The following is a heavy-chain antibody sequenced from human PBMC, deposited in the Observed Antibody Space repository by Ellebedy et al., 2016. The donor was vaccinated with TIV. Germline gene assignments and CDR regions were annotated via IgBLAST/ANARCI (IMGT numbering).Heavy chain of an antibody. CDR1: GGSFSGYY. CDR2: INHSGST. Sequence: SETLSLTXAVYGGSFSGYYWSWIRQPPGKGLEWIGEINHSGSTNYNPSLKSRVTISVDTSKNQFSLKLSSVTAADTAVYYCARGRGVIVVVPAARNWFNPWGQGTLVTVSS. V-gene: IGHV4-34*01. D-gene: IGHD2-2*01. J-gene: IGHJ5*02. CDR3: ARGRGVIVVVPAARNWFNP.